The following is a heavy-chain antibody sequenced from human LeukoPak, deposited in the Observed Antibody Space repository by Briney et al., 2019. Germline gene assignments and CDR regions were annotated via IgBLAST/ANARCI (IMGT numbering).Heavy chain of an antibody. CDR1: EFIFSDFD. J-gene: IGHJ2*01. V-gene: IGHV3-30*18. Sequence: GGSLRLSCAASEFIFSDFDMHWVRQAPGKGLQWVALMSHSCVKESYADSVKGRFTISRDNSNNALYLQMNSLRAEDTAVYYCVQEGIAVPHLTRGYFNLWGRGTLVTVSS. D-gene: IGHD6-19*01. CDR3: VQEGIAVPHLTRGYFNL. CDR2: MSHSCVKE.